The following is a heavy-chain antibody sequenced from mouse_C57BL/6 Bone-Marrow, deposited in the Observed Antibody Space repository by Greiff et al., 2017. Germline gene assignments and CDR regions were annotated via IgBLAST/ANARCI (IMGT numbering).Heavy chain of an antibody. CDR2: IHPNSGST. J-gene: IGHJ1*03. V-gene: IGHV1-64*01. CDR1: GYTFTSYW. D-gene: IGHD2-12*01. CDR3: ARWSYYNWYFDV. Sequence: QVQLQQPGAELVKPGASVKLSCKASGYTFTSYWMHWVKQRPGQGLEWIGMIHPNSGSTNYNEKFKSKATLTVDKSSSTAYMQLSSLTSEDSAVXYWARWSYYNWYFDVWGTGTTVTVSS.